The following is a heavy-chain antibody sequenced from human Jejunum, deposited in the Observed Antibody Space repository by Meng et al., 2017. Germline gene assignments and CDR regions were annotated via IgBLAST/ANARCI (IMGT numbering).Heavy chain of an antibody. CDR2: VFHSGTP. CDR3: ARDIGGTPADY. CDR1: GGSSTSTKW. Sequence: QVRLQASGPGLVKPSGTPSLTCAVSGGSSTSTKWWSRVRQTPGKGLEWIGEVFHSGTPNYNPSLMSRLTMSVDKSKNQFSLNLTSVTAADTAVYYCARDIGGTPADYWGQGTLVTVSS. J-gene: IGHJ4*02. D-gene: IGHD1-14*01. V-gene: IGHV4-4*02.